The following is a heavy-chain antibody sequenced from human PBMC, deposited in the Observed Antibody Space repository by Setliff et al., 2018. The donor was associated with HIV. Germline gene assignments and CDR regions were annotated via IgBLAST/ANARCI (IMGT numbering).Heavy chain of an antibody. V-gene: IGHV4-38-2*01. CDR1: GFSISSRYY. Sequence: ETLSLTCDVSGFSISSRYYWGWIRQSPGKGLEWIGNIYHTGSSYYNPSLNDRATISLDTSKHQFSLKLNSVTAADTAVYYCARGVLDLVISVYGFWGQGIPVTVSS. D-gene: IGHD3-22*01. CDR2: IYHTGSS. CDR3: ARGVLDLVISVYGF. J-gene: IGHJ4*02.